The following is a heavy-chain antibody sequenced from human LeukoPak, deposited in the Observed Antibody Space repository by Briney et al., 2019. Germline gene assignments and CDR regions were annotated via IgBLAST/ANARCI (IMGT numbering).Heavy chain of an antibody. CDR2: ISGSGGST. CDR3: AKDLLPSEGLPEPYFDY. D-gene: IGHD1-14*01. Sequence: GGYLRLSCAASGFTFSSYAMSWVRRAPGKGLEWVSAISGSGGSTYYADSVKGRFTISRDNSKNTLYLQMNSLRAEDTAVYYCAKDLLPSEGLPEPYFDYWGQGTLVTVSS. J-gene: IGHJ4*02. CDR1: GFTFSSYA. V-gene: IGHV3-23*01.